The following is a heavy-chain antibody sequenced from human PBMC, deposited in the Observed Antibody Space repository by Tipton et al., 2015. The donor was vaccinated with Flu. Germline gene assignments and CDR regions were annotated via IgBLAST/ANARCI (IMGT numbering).Heavy chain of an antibody. CDR1: GGSISNTMYY. V-gene: IGHV4-39*07. J-gene: IGHJ3*02. D-gene: IGHD6-13*01. CDR3: ARALPVFMAAAGNGAFDI. Sequence: TLSLTCTVSGGSISNTMYYWGWIRQSPGRGLDWIGSIYHSGHAYYNPSLGSRVAISVDTSKNRFSLTLTSVTAADTAVYYCARALPVFMAAAGNGAFDIWGQSTLVSVS. CDR2: IYHSGHA.